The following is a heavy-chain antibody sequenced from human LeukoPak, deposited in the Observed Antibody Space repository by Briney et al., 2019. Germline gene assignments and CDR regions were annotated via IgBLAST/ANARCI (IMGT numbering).Heavy chain of an antibody. V-gene: IGHV4-61*02. CDR1: GGSISSGSYY. CDR3: ARDYYDSSI. D-gene: IGHD3-22*01. J-gene: IGHJ3*02. CDR2: IYTSGST. Sequence: PSQTLSLTCTVSGGSISSGSYYWSWIRQPAGKGLEWIGRIYTSGSTNYNPSLKSRVTISADTSKNQFSLKLSSVTAADTAVYYCARDYYDSSIWGQGTMVTVSS.